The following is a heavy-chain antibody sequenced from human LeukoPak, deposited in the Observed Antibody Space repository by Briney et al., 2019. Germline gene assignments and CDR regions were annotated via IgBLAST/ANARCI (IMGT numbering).Heavy chain of an antibody. CDR2: IDSGGGT. J-gene: IGHJ4*02. V-gene: IGHV3-23*01. D-gene: IGHD3-16*01. CDR1: GFTFSNYA. Sequence: GGSLRLSCETSGFTFSNYAMNWVRQAPRKGLEWVSAIDSGGGTYYADSVKGRFTISRDNSKNTLYLQLNSLRAEDTAVYYCAKGPQGDWGQGALVTVSS. CDR3: AKGPQGD.